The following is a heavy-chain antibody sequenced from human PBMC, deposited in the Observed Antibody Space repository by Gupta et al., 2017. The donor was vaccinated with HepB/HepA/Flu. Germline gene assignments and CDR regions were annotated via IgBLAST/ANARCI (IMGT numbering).Heavy chain of an antibody. CDR2: ISYDGSNK. J-gene: IGHJ6*02. V-gene: IGHV3-30*18. CDR1: GFTFSSYG. D-gene: IGHD6-6*01. Sequence: QVQLVESGGGVVQPGRSLRLPCAAAGFTFSSYGMHWVRQAPGKGLEWVAVISYDGSNKYYADSVKGRFTISRDNSKNTLYLQMNSLRDEDTAVYYCAKAWTNLYSSSSGLVGMDVWGQGTTVTVSS. CDR3: AKAWTNLYSSSSGLVGMDV.